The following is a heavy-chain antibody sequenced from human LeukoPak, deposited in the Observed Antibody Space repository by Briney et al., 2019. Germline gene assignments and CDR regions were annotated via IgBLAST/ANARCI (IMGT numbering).Heavy chain of an antibody. D-gene: IGHD3-22*01. J-gene: IGHJ6*03. CDR3: ARLTHSYYSDTSGYYPYYYMDV. V-gene: IGHV4-39*02. CDR2: INYSGST. CDR1: GASISSSDYY. Sequence: SETLSLTCSVSGASISSSDYYWGWIRQPPGKGLGWIGRINYSGSTYYNPSLKSRVTISVDTSKNHFSLRLTSMTAADTAVYYCARLTHSYYSDTSGYYPYYYMDVWGKGTTVTVSS.